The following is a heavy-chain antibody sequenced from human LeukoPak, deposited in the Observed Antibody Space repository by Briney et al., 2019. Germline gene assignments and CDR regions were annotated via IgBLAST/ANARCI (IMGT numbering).Heavy chain of an antibody. D-gene: IGHD6-6*01. V-gene: IGHV3-30-3*01. CDR1: GFIFSSYA. CDR3: AKGGTSSSRFDS. J-gene: IGHJ4*02. Sequence: PGGSLRLSCAASGFIFSSYAMHWVRQAPGKGLEWVAVISYDGSNKYYADSVEGRFTISRDNSKNTLSLEMSSLRAEDTALYYCAKGGTSSSRFDSWGQGTLVTVSS. CDR2: ISYDGSNK.